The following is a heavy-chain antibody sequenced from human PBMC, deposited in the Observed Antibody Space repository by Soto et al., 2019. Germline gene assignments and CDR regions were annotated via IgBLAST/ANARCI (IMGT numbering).Heavy chain of an antibody. Sequence: SETLSLTCTVSGGSISSYYWSWIRQPPGKGLEWIGYIYYSGSTNYNPSLKSRVTISVDTSKSQFSLKLSSVTAADTAVYYCARHPDYDFWSGYGNWFDPWGQGTLVTVSS. CDR2: IYYSGST. J-gene: IGHJ5*02. D-gene: IGHD3-3*01. V-gene: IGHV4-59*01. CDR1: GGSISSYY. CDR3: ARHPDYDFWSGYGNWFDP.